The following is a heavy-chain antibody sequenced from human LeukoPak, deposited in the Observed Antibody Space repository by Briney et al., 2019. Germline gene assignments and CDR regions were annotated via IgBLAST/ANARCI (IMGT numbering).Heavy chain of an antibody. J-gene: IGHJ5*02. D-gene: IGHD3-9*01. CDR3: ARGDDVLTGSRDWFDP. Sequence: ASVKVSCKASGYTFSGYYMHWVRQAPGQGLEWMGWINPNSGGTNYAQKFQGRVSMTRDTSISTAYMEMSRLTSDDTAVYYCARGDDVLTGSRDWFDPWGQGTLVTVFS. V-gene: IGHV1-2*02. CDR1: GYTFSGYY. CDR2: INPNSGGT.